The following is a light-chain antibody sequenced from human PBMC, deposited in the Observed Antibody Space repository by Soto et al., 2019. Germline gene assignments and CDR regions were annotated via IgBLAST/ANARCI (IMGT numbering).Light chain of an antibody. CDR2: EVN. J-gene: IGLJ3*02. CDR3: TSDAGSSIWV. Sequence: QSALTQPPSASGSPGQSVTISCTGTRSDVGAYNYVSWYQQYPGKAPKLMIYEVNKRPSGVPDRFSGSKSGKTASLTVSGLQPEDEADYHCTSDAGSSIWVFGGGTKLTVL. CDR1: RSDVGAYNY. V-gene: IGLV2-8*01.